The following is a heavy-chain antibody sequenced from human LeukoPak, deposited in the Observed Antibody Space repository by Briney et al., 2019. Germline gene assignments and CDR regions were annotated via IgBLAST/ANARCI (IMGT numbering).Heavy chain of an antibody. J-gene: IGHJ4*02. Sequence: SETLSLTCAVYGGSFSGYYWSWIRQPPGKGLEWIGEINHSGSTNYNPSLKSRLTISVDTSKNQFSLKLSSVTAADTAVYYCARYSSSPFDYWGQGTLVTVSS. CDR3: ARYSSSPFDY. V-gene: IGHV4-34*01. CDR1: GGSFSGYY. D-gene: IGHD6-6*01. CDR2: INHSGST.